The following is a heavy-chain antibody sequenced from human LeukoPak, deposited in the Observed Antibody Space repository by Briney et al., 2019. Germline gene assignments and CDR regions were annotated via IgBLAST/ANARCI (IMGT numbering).Heavy chain of an antibody. CDR2: ISYDGSNK. CDR1: GFTFSRYA. J-gene: IGHJ2*01. Sequence: GRSLRLSCAASGFTFSRYAMHWVRQAPSKGLGWVAVISYDGSNKYYADSVKGRFTISRDNSKNMLYLQMNSLRAGDTAVFYCARDRNPTVLISHWSFDVWGRGALVTVSS. CDR3: ARDRNPTVLISHWSFDV. V-gene: IGHV3-30-3*01. D-gene: IGHD4-23*01.